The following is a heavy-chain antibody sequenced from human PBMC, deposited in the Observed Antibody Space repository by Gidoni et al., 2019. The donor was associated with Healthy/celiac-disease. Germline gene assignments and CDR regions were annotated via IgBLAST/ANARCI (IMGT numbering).Heavy chain of an antibody. CDR1: GGSISSSSYY. CDR2: IYYSGST. D-gene: IGHD2-21*02. Sequence: QLQLQESGPGLVKPSETLSLTCTVSGGSISSSSYYWGWIRQPPGKGLEWIGSIYYSGSTYYNPSLKSRVTISVDTSKNQFSLKLSSVTAADTAVYYCARRDGYGGNSRGIYYYYYMDVWGKGTTVTVSS. CDR3: ARRDGYGGNSRGIYYYYYMDV. J-gene: IGHJ6*03. V-gene: IGHV4-39*01.